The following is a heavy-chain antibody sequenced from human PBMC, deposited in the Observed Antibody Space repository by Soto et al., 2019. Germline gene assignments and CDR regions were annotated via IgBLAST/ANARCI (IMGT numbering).Heavy chain of an antibody. CDR2: ISYDGSNK. V-gene: IGHV3-30-3*01. D-gene: IGHD4-17*01. Sequence: GESLKISCAASGFTFSSYAMHWVRQAPGKGLEWVAVISYDGSNKYYADSVKGRFTISRDNSKNTLYLQMNSLRAEDTAVYYCARAMTTVTRDYYYGMDVWGQGTTVTVSS. J-gene: IGHJ6*02. CDR1: GFTFSSYA. CDR3: ARAMTTVTRDYYYGMDV.